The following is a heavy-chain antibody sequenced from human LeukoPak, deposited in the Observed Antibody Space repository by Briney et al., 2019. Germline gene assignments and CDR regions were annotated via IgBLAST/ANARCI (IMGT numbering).Heavy chain of an antibody. CDR2: IYSGGST. J-gene: IGHJ3*02. D-gene: IGHD3-10*01. CDR1: GFTVSSNY. CDR3: AGTYYVSGRAAFDI. V-gene: IGHV3-53*01. Sequence: GGSLRLSCAASGFTVSSNYMSWVRQAPGKGLEWVSIIYSGGSTLYADSVKGRFIISRDNSRNTLYLQMDSLRAEDTAVYYCAGTYYVSGRAAFDIWGQGTMVTVSS.